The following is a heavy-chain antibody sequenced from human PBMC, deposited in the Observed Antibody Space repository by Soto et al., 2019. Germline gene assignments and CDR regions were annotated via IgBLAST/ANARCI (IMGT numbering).Heavy chain of an antibody. CDR2: IFFTGRA. V-gene: IGHV4-61*01. CDR1: GFYVSTGSYD. Sequence: PSATLSLTCTVSGFYVSTGSYDWSWIRQPPGKGLEWIGKIFFTGRAHYNPSLRNRVPMSVDTSKDQFSLPLTSVNAADPAVYYCPRDGHGMAVWGKGPTVPVS. CDR3: PRDGHGMAV. J-gene: IGHJ6*04.